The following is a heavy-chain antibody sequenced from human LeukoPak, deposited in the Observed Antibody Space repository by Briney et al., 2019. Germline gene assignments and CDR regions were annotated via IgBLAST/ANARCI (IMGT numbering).Heavy chain of an antibody. Sequence: GGSLRLSCAASGFTFSSYGINWVRQAPGKGPEWISHITSSSSNRYYADSVKGRFTISRDNAKNSLYLQMNSLRAEDTAVYYCARDRLSGSYDYWGQGTLVTVSS. J-gene: IGHJ4*02. V-gene: IGHV3-48*04. CDR2: ITSSSSNR. D-gene: IGHD1-26*01. CDR1: GFTFSSYG. CDR3: ARDRLSGSYDY.